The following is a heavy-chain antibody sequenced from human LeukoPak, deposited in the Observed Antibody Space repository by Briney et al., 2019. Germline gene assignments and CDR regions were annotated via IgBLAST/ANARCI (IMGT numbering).Heavy chain of an antibody. CDR1: GFTFSSYS. Sequence: GGSLRLSCAASGFTFSSYSMNWVRQAPGKGLVWVSRINGDGSSTRYADSVKGRFTISRDNAKNTLYLQMNSLRAEDTAVYYCARGGLNALEAFDIWGQGTLVTVCS. CDR2: INGDGSST. V-gene: IGHV3-74*01. J-gene: IGHJ3*02. D-gene: IGHD1-1*01. CDR3: ARGGLNALEAFDI.